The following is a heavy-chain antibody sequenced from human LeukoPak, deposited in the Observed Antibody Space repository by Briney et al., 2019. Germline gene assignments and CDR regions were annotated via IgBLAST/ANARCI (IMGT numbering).Heavy chain of an antibody. Sequence: GASVKVSCKASGYTFTSYGISRVRQAPGQGLEWMGWISAYNGNTNYAQKLQGRVTMTTDTSTSTAYMELRSLRSDDTAVYYCARDLLLSIAAAHGDYWGQGTLVTVSS. CDR2: ISAYNGNT. CDR3: ARDLLLSIAAAHGDY. CDR1: GYTFTSYG. J-gene: IGHJ4*02. D-gene: IGHD6-13*01. V-gene: IGHV1-18*01.